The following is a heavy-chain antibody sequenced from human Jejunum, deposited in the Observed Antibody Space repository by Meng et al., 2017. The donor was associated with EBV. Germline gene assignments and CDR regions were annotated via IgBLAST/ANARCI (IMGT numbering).Heavy chain of an antibody. CDR2: VCRSGN. CDR1: GGSTNTDYPM. D-gene: IGHD4-17*01. J-gene: IGHJ4*02. V-gene: IGHV4-39*01. Sequence: QLVRLGACQGGGSPSGTLPLTCTVAGGSTNTDYPMRWWSRQPPGKVQGGIVTVCRSGNNYTPYLKSRVTISVYTSKNQFSLKVNSATAADTAVYDCVMGPDYANSGYWGQGILVTVSS. CDR3: VMGPDYANSGY.